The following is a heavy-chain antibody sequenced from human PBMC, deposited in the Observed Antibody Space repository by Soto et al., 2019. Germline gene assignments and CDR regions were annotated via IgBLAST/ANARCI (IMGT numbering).Heavy chain of an antibody. D-gene: IGHD3-16*01. J-gene: IGHJ5*02. CDR1: NDSISSYY. V-gene: IGHV4-59*01. CDR3: VRELSRGWFDP. CDR2: IFYSGGT. Sequence: QVHLQESGPGLVKPSETLSLTCTVSNDSISSYYWSWIRQHPGKGLEWIGYIFYSGGTTYNPSLESRVTISVDRSRNQFSLRLTSVTAADTAVYYCVRELSRGWFDPWGQGTLVTVSS.